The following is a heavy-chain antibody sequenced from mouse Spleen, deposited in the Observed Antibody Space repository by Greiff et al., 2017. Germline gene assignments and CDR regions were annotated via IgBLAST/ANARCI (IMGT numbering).Heavy chain of an antibody. CDR2: ISSGSSTI. D-gene: IGHD1-1*01. V-gene: IGHV5-17*01. CDR3: AKAGNYYGSSPYYFDY. CDR1: GFTFSDYG. Sequence: EVKLVESGGGLVKPGGSLKLSCAASGFTFSDYGMHWVRQAPEKGLEWVAYISSGSSTIYYADTVKGRFTISRDNAKNTLFLQMTSLRSEDTAMYYCAKAGNYYGSSPYYFDYWGQGTTLTVSS. J-gene: IGHJ2*01.